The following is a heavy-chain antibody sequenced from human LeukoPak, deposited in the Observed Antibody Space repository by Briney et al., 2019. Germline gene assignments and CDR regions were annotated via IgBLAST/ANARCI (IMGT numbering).Heavy chain of an antibody. Sequence: ASVKVSCKASGYTFTSYDINWVRQAPGQGLEWMGWMNPNRGNTGYAQKFQGRVTITRNTSISTAYMELSSLRSEDTAVYYCARGSDLRAYSNYVGFDYWGQGTLVTVSS. J-gene: IGHJ4*02. V-gene: IGHV1-8*03. CDR3: ARGSDLRAYSNYVGFDY. CDR2: MNPNRGNT. CDR1: GYTFTSYD. D-gene: IGHD4-11*01.